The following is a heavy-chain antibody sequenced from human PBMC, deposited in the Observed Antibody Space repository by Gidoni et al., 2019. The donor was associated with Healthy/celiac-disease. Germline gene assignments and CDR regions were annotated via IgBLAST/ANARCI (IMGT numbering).Heavy chain of an antibody. Sequence: VQLVESGGGSVQPGGSLSLSCAASGFPVSSNYMSWVRQAQGKGLEWVSVSYSGGSTYYADSVKGRFTISRDNSKNTLYLQMNSLRAEDTAVYYCARDALQGSFDYWGQGTLVTVSA. V-gene: IGHV3-66*02. CDR2: SYSGGST. D-gene: IGHD3-16*01. CDR3: ARDALQGSFDY. CDR1: GFPVSSNY. J-gene: IGHJ4*02.